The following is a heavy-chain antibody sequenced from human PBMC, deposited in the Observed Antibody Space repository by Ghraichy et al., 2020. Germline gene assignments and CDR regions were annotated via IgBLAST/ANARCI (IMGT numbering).Heavy chain of an antibody. CDR1: GFTFSDYW. D-gene: IGHD1-26*01. CDR2: INSDGTST. Sequence: GGSLRLSCAASGFTFSDYWMHWVRQAPGKGLVWVSRINSDGTSTTYADSVKGQFTISRDNAKNTLFLQMNSLRAEDTAVYYCARGLIVGATIWGQGTLVTVSS. J-gene: IGHJ4*02. CDR3: ARGLIVGATI. V-gene: IGHV3-74*01.